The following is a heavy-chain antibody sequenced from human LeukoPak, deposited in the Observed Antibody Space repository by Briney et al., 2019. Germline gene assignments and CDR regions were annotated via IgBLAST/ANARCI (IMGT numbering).Heavy chain of an antibody. CDR2: ISYDGSNK. Sequence: PGGSLRLSCAVSGFTFSSYAMSWVRQAPGKGLEWVAVISYDGSNKYYADSVKGRFTTSRDNSKNTLYLQMNSLRAEDTAVYYCASYYYYYGMDVWGQGTTVTVSS. CDR3: ASYYYYYGMDV. V-gene: IGHV3-30*04. CDR1: GFTFSSYA. J-gene: IGHJ6*02.